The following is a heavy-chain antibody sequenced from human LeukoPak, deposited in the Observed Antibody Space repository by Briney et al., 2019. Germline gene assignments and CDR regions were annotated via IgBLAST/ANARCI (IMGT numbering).Heavy chain of an antibody. D-gene: IGHD5-24*01. V-gene: IGHV3-21*01. CDR3: ARGAEKATITALDS. Sequence: AGGSLRLSCAASGFTFSNYDMHGVRQAPGKGLEGVSAISSSSSYIYSADSIKGRFTISRDNAENSLYLQMNSLRAVDTAVYFCARGAEKATITALDSWGQGTLVTVSS. CDR1: GFTFSNYD. J-gene: IGHJ4*02. CDR2: ISSSSSYI.